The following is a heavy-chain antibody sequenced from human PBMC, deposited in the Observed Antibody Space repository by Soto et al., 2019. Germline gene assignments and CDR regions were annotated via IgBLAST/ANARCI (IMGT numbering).Heavy chain of an antibody. D-gene: IGHD2-15*01. V-gene: IGHV3-30*18. CDR2: ISYDGTNN. CDR1: GFTFSSYG. J-gene: IGHJ3*02. CDR3: AKGDCSGGSCYFSAFDI. Sequence: QVQLVESGGGGVQPGRSLRLSCAASGFTFSSYGMHWVRQAPGKGLEWVAVISYDGTNNYYTESVKGRFTISRDNSKNTLFLQMNSLRAEDTAVYFCAKGDCSGGSCYFSAFDIWGQGTMVTVSS.